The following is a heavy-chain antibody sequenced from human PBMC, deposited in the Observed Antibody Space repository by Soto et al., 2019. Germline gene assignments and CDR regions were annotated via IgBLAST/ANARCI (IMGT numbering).Heavy chain of an antibody. J-gene: IGHJ1*01. CDR3: ARSAKKTWLPDF. CDR2: INAGNGNT. CDR1: GFSFIDYS. D-gene: IGHD5-12*01. Sequence: WASVKVSCKASGFSFIDYSILWVRQAPGQSLEWLGWINAGNGNTKYSHKFQDRVTITSDTSATTTYMELRSLRSEDTAVFYCARSAKKTWLPDFWGQGTLVTVSS. V-gene: IGHV1-3*01.